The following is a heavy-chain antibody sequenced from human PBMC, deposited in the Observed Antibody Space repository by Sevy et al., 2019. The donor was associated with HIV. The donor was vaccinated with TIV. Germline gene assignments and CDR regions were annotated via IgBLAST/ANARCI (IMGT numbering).Heavy chain of an antibody. CDR3: STDPIIVLLVTDGMDV. Sequence: GGSLRLSCAASGFSFSHAWMTWVRQAPGKGLEWVGRIKSKPDGGTIDYAAPVKGRFTISRDDSKNTLYLQMNSLKTGDTAVYYCSTDPIIVLLVTDGMDVWGQGTTVTVSS. CDR1: GFSFSHAW. CDR2: IKSKPDGGTI. V-gene: IGHV3-15*01. J-gene: IGHJ6*02. D-gene: IGHD2-8*02.